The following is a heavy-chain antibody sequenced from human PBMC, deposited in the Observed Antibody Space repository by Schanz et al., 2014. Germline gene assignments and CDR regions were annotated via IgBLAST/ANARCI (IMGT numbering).Heavy chain of an antibody. V-gene: IGHV1-18*01. J-gene: IGHJ3*01. D-gene: IGHD3-9*01. CDR2: ISGYNGDT. CDR1: GYSFTYYA. Sequence: QVQLVQSGVEVKRPGASVRVSCKASGYSFTYYAIHWVRQAPGQGLEWMGWISGYNGDTNYAPKFQDRVTMTTDTSTTTVYMELRGLRSDDTAVYYCARETTIITGGAFDVWGQGTMVTVSS. CDR3: ARETTIITGGAFDV.